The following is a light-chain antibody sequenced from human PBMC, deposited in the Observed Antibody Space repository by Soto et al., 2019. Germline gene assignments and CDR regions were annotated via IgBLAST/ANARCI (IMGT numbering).Light chain of an antibody. J-gene: IGLJ3*02. Sequence: QSVLTQPPSVSGAPGQTVTISCTGSSSNIGAHYDVHWYQHLPGTAPKLLIYGNINRPSGVPDRFSGSKSGTSASLAITGLQAEDEADYYCQSYDSRLSAVVFGGGTKLTVL. CDR3: QSYDSRLSAVV. V-gene: IGLV1-40*01. CDR1: SSNIGAHYD. CDR2: GNI.